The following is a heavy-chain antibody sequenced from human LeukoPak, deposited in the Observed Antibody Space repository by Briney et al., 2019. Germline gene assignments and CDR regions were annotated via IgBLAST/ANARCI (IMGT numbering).Heavy chain of an antibody. CDR1: GFTFSSYA. D-gene: IGHD2-15*01. Sequence: GGSLRLSCAASGFTFSSYAMHWVRQAPGKGLGWVAVISYDGSNKYYADSEKGRFTISRDNSKNTLYLQMNSLRAEDAAVYYCARDPSLFCSGGSCYCCVDYWGQGTLVTVSS. V-gene: IGHV3-30-3*01. CDR3: ARDPSLFCSGGSCYCCVDY. CDR2: ISYDGSNK. J-gene: IGHJ4*02.